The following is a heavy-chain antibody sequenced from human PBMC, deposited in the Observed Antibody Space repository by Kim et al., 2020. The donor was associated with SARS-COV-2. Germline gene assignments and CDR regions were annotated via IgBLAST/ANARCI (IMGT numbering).Heavy chain of an antibody. CDR2: VSFDGTIT. D-gene: IGHD3-10*01. Sequence: GGSLRLSCAASGFKFNYYGMHWVRQAPGKGLEWVAFVSFDGTITYYADSVKGRFTISRDKSKNTLYLQMNSLRAEDTAVYYCAKREDSGRHFFDYWGQGTLVTFSS. CDR3: AKREDSGRHFFDY. V-gene: IGHV3-30*02. J-gene: IGHJ4*02. CDR1: GFKFNYYG.